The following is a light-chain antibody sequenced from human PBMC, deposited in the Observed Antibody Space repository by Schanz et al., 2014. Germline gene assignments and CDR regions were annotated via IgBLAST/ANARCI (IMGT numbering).Light chain of an antibody. CDR2: IND. V-gene: IGLV1-47*02. CDR1: SSNIGSNF. J-gene: IGLJ3*02. Sequence: QSVLIQPPSTSGTPGQRVTISCSGSSSNIGSNFVYWYQQLPGRAPKLLIFINDQRPSGVPDRFSGSKSGTSASLAISGLRSDDEADYYCAAWDDGLRGPVFGGGTKLTVL. CDR3: AAWDDGLRGPV.